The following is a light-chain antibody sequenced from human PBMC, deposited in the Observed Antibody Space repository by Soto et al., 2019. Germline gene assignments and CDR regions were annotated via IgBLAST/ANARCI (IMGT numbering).Light chain of an antibody. V-gene: IGKV3-11*01. Sequence: EVALTHSPDTLSLPPCERATLSFSASQSISSYLAWYQQKPGQAPRLLIYDASNRATGIPARFSGSGSGTDFTLTISSLEPEDFAVYYCQQRSNWPRTFGQGTKVDIK. CDR1: QSISSY. CDR3: QQRSNWPRT. CDR2: DAS. J-gene: IGKJ1*01.